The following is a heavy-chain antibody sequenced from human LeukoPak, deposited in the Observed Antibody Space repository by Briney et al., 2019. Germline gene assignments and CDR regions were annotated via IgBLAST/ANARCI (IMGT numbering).Heavy chain of an antibody. CDR3: ARSILNSGGSCCWYYFDY. Sequence: SETLSLTCTVSGGSISSRSDYGGWIRKPPGKGLEWIVRSYYSRITYYNPSLKIRVHISVDTSKHHLSLKLSSVSAADTAVYYCARSILNSGGSCCWYYFDYWGQGSLVTVSS. D-gene: IGHD2-15*01. CDR1: GGSISSRSDY. CDR2: SYYSRIT. V-gene: IGHV4-39*07. J-gene: IGHJ4*02.